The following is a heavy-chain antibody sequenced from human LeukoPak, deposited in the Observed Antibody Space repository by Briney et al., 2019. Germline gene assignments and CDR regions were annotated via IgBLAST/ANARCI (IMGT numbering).Heavy chain of an antibody. CDR3: ATTHYDFWSGRVNYYYMDV. CDR1: GFTFSDYY. V-gene: IGHV3-11*04. Sequence: GGSLRLSCAASGFTFSDYYMSWIRQAPGKGLEWVSYISSSGSTIYYADSVKGRFTISRDNAENSLYLQMNSLRAEDTAVYYCATTHYDFWSGRVNYYYMDVWGKGTTVTVSS. CDR2: ISSSGSTI. J-gene: IGHJ6*03. D-gene: IGHD3-3*01.